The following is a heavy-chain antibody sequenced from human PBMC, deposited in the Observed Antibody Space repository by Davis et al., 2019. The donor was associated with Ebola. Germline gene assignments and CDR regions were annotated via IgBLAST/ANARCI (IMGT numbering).Heavy chain of an antibody. J-gene: IGHJ4*02. D-gene: IGHD2-2*01. CDR3: AKDTGRYCSSGSCFYFDS. CDR1: GFTFDDYA. Sequence: PGGSLRLSCAASGFTFDDYAMTWVRQAPGKGLEWFSGISWNSCSIVYADSVKGRFTISRDNAKNSLYLQMNNLRAEDTAFYYCAKDTGRYCSSGSCFYFDSWGQGTLVIVSS. CDR2: ISWNSCSI. V-gene: IGHV3-9*01.